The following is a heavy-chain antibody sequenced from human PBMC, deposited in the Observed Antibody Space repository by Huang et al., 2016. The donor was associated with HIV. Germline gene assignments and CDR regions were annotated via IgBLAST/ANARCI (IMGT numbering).Heavy chain of an antibody. J-gene: IGHJ3*01. CDR2: IDGDSDK. CDR3: AHTEALVRGILDAFDV. V-gene: IGHV2-5*02. CDR1: GFSLSSSGVG. Sequence: QITLKESGPTLVKPTQTLTLTCTFSGFSLSSSGVGVGWIRQPPGKALEWLALIDGDSDKRFSPSLKSRLTITKDTSKNQVVLTMTNMDPVDTATYYCAHTEALVRGILDAFDVWGPGTMVTVSS. D-gene: IGHD3-10*01.